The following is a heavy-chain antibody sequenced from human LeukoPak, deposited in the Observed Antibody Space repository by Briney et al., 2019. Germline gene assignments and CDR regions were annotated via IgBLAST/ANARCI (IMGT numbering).Heavy chain of an antibody. CDR2: IYYSGTT. CDR3: ASYSSTSWFGEWYYYYYMDV. V-gene: IGHV4-59*01. Sequence: PSETLSLTCTVSGGSISSYYWSWIRQPPGKGLDCIGYIYYSGTTNYNPSLKSRVTISLDTSKNQFSLKLTSVTAADTAVYYCASYSSTSWFGEWYYYYYMDVWGKGTTVTVSS. CDR1: GGSISSYY. J-gene: IGHJ6*03. D-gene: IGHD2-2*01.